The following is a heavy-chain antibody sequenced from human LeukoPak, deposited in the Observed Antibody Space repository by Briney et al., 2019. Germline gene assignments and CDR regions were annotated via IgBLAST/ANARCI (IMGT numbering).Heavy chain of an antibody. Sequence: PGGSLRLSCAASGFTSSSYSMSWVRQAPGKGLEWVSHVSGSSSTIYYADSVKGRFTISRDNAKNSLYLQMNSLRAEDTAVYYCARDRIVVVPAAILGWFDPWGQGTLVTVSS. D-gene: IGHD2-2*01. CDR3: ARDRIVVVPAAILGWFDP. V-gene: IGHV3-48*01. CDR1: GFTSSSYS. J-gene: IGHJ5*02. CDR2: VSGSSSTI.